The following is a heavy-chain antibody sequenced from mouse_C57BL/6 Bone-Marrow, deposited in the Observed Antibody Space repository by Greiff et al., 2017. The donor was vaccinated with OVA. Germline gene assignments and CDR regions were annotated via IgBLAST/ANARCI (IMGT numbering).Heavy chain of an antibody. Sequence: QVQLQQPGAELVRPGTSVKLSCKASGYTFTSYWMHWVKQRPGQGLEWIGVIDPSDSYTNYNQKFKGKATLTVDTSSSTAYMQLSSLTSEDSAVYYCARRILYYAMDDWGQGTSVTVSS. CDR2: IDPSDSYT. J-gene: IGHJ4*01. CDR1: GYTFTSYW. V-gene: IGHV1-59*01. CDR3: ARRILYYAMDD.